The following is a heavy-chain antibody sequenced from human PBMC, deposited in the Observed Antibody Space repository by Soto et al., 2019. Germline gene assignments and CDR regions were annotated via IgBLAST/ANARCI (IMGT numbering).Heavy chain of an antibody. D-gene: IGHD3-3*01. Sequence: EVQLVESGGGLVQPGGSLRLSCAASGFIFSNSWMHWVRQAPGKGLVWVSRINSDGSSTDYADSVKVRFTISRDNAKNTLYPQMNSLRAEDTALYYCARDWSGPGNSAYYYYNMDVWGKGATVTVPS. CDR2: INSDGSST. CDR1: GFIFSNSW. V-gene: IGHV3-74*01. CDR3: ARDWSGPGNSAYYYYNMDV. J-gene: IGHJ6*03.